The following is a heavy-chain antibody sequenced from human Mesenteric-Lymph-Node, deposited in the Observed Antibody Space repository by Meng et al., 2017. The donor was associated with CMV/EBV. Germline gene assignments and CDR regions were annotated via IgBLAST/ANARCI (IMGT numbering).Heavy chain of an antibody. D-gene: IGHD2-2*02. J-gene: IGHJ4*02. V-gene: IGHV1-8*02. CDR3: ARGIYHSDY. CDR2: MNPKSGNT. CDR1: GYTFTDYG. Sequence: ASVKVSCKASGYTFTDYGVSWVRQAPGQGLEWMGWMNPKSGNTGYVQKFQGRVTMTTDTSISTAFMELSSLRSEDTAVYYCARGIYHSDYRGQGTLVTVSS.